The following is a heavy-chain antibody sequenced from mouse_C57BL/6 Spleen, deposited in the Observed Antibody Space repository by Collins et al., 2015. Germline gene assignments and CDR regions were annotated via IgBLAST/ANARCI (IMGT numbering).Heavy chain of an antibody. CDR2: IFPGTDST. V-gene: IGHV1-75*01. D-gene: IGHD2-12*01. CDR3: ARLLLGGFDY. Sequence: QVQLQQSGPELVKPGASVKISCKASGYTFTDYYINWVKQRPGQGLEWIGWIFPGTDSTYYNEKFKGKATLTVDNEKFKGKATLTVDKSSSTAYMLLSSLTSEDSAVYFCARLLLGGFDYWGQGTTLTVSS. CDR1: GYTFTDYY. J-gene: IGHJ2*01.